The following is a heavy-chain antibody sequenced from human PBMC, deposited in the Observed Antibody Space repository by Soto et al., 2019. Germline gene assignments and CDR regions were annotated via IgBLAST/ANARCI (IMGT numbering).Heavy chain of an antibody. D-gene: IGHD1-26*01. CDR2: ITTYNGNT. J-gene: IGHJ4*02. CDR1: GYTFNSYA. V-gene: IGHV1-18*04. CDR3: ARASAYGSYYYFEF. Sequence: ASVKVSCKASGYTFNSYAITWVRQAPGQGLEWMGWITTYNGNTNYAQKLQGRVTMTTDTSTSTAYMELWSLTSDDTAVYYCARASAYGSYYYFEFWGQGTLVTV.